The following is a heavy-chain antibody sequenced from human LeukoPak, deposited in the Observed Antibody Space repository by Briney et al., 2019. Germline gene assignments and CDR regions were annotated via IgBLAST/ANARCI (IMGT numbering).Heavy chain of an antibody. CDR1: GFTFSSYS. J-gene: IGHJ4*02. CDR3: ARVGSIYSSGWYPGDGSYYFDY. CDR2: ISSSSSYI. V-gene: IGHV3-21*01. D-gene: IGHD6-19*01. Sequence: GGSLRPSCAASGFTFSSYSMNWVRQAPGKGLEWVSSISSSSSYIYYADSVKGRFTISRDNAKNSLYLQMNSLRAEDTAVYYCARVGSIYSSGWYPGDGSYYFDYWGQGTLVTVSS.